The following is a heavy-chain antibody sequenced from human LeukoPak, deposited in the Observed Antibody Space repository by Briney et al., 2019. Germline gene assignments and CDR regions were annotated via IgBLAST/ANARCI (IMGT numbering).Heavy chain of an antibody. CDR2: IKQDGSGK. Sequence: PGGPLRLSCAASGFTFRSYWMSWVRQPPGKGLEWVANIKQDGSGKYYVDSVRGRFTISRDNAKNSVYLQMSSLRAEDTAVYYCARDGTPFDAWGQGTLVTVSS. CDR3: ARDGTPFDA. V-gene: IGHV3-7*01. CDR1: GFTFRSYW. J-gene: IGHJ5*02. D-gene: IGHD3-9*01.